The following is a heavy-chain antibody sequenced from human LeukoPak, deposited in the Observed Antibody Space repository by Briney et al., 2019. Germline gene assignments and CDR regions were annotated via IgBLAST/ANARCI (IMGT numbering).Heavy chain of an antibody. CDR1: GFTFSDYY. J-gene: IGHJ4*02. CDR2: ISSSSSYT. Sequence: GGSLRLSCAASGFTFSDYYMSWISQAPGKGLEWVPYISSSSSYTNYADSVKGRFTISRDNAKNSLYLQMNSLRAEDTAVYYCAREGQQLVFDYWGQGTLVTVSS. D-gene: IGHD6-13*01. CDR3: AREGQQLVFDY. V-gene: IGHV3-11*06.